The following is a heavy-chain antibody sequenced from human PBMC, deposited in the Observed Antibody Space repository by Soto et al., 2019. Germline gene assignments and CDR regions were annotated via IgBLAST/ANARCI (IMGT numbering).Heavy chain of an antibody. Sequence: EVQLMESGGALVQPGGSLRLSCAASGFTFSNYWMSWVRQAPGKGLEWVANIKQDGSEKYYVDSVKGRFTISRDNDKNSLYLQMNSLRAEDTAVLYCAREYNGPDTFDIWGQGTMVTVSS. CDR2: IKQDGSEK. V-gene: IGHV3-7*04. CDR3: AREYNGPDTFDI. J-gene: IGHJ3*02. D-gene: IGHD1-26*01. CDR1: GFTFSNYW.